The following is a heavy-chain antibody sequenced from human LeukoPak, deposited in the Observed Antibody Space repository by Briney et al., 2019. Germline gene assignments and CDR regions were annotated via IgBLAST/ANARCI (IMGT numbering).Heavy chain of an antibody. D-gene: IGHD4-11*01. V-gene: IGHV4-59*01. Sequence: PSETLSLTCTVSDGSISSYYWSWIRQPPGKGLEWIGYIYYSGSTNYNPSLKSRVTISVDTSKNQFSLKLSSVTAADTAVYYCARVAYSNYVGYAYRYFDLWGRGTLVTVSS. CDR3: ARVAYSNYVGYAYRYFDL. J-gene: IGHJ2*01. CDR2: IYYSGST. CDR1: DGSISSYY.